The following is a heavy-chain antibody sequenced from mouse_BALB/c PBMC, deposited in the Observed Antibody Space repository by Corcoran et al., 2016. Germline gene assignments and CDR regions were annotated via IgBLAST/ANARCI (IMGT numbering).Heavy chain of an antibody. CDR3: ANGDWYFDV. Sequence: EVQLQQSGAELVKPGASVKLSCTASGFNIKDTYMHWVKQRPEQGLEWIGRIDPANGNTKYDPKFQGKATITADTSSNTVYLQLSSLTSEDTAVYYCANGDWYFDVWGAGTTVTVSS. CDR1: GFNIKDTY. V-gene: IGHV14-3*02. CDR2: IDPANGNT. J-gene: IGHJ1*01.